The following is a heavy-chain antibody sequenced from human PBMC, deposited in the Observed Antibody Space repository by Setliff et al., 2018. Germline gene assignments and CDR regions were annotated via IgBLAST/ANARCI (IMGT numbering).Heavy chain of an antibody. CDR2: INHSGST. D-gene: IGHD3-10*01. Sequence: PSETLSLTCTVSGGSISSSSYYWGWIRQPPGKGLEWIGEINHSGSTNYNPSLKSRVTISVDTSKNQFSLKLSSVTAADTAVYYCARSTYYYGSGSQVPYYYYYGMDVWGQGTTVTVSS. V-gene: IGHV4-39*07. J-gene: IGHJ6*02. CDR3: ARSTYYYGSGSQVPYYYYYGMDV. CDR1: GGSISSSSYY.